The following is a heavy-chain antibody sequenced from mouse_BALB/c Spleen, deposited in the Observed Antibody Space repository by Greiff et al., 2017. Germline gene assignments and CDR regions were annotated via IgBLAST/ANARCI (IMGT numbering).Heavy chain of an antibody. CDR3: VRDPDGYYYAMDY. CDR1: GFSLTSYD. V-gene: IGHV2-9-2*01. CDR2: IWTGGGT. J-gene: IGHJ4*01. Sequence: VKLQESGPGLVAPSQSLSITCTVSGFSLTSYDISWIRQPPGKGLEWLGVIWTGGGTNYNSAFMSRLSISKDNSKSQVFLKMNSLQTDDTAIYYCVRDPDGYYYAMDYWGQGTSVTVSS.